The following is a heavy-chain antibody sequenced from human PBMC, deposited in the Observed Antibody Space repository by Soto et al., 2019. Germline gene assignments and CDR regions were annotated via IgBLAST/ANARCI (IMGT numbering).Heavy chain of an antibody. J-gene: IGHJ5*02. D-gene: IGHD1-26*01. CDR2: IYSGGST. Sequence: GGSLSLSCAASGFTFSSYAMTWVRQAPGKGLEWVSVIYSGGSTYYADSVKGRFTISRDNSKNTLYLQMNSLRAEDTAVYYCARGGPPTSNWFDPWGQGTLVTVSS. CDR1: GFTFSSYA. V-gene: IGHV3-66*01. CDR3: ARGGPPTSNWFDP.